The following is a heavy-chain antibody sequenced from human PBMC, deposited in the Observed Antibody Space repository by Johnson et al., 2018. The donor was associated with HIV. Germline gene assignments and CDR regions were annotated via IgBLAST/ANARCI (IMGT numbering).Heavy chain of an antibody. D-gene: IGHD1-26*01. CDR1: GFTFSSYA. J-gene: IGHJ3*02. V-gene: IGHV3-30*04. CDR3: ARDPGGSLGAFDI. CDR2: ISYDGSNK. Sequence: QVHLVESGGAVVRPGGSLRLSCVVSGFTFSSYAVQWVRQAPDKGLEWVAVISYDGSNKYYADSVKGRFTISRDNSKNTLYLQMNSLRVEDTAVYYCARDPGGSLGAFDIWGQGTIVTVSS.